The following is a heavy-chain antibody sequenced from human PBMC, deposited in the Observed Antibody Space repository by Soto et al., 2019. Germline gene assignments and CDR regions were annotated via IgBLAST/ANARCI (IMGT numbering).Heavy chain of an antibody. V-gene: IGHV4-39*01. CDR2: IHYTGNT. J-gene: IGHJ5*02. CDR1: GGSISRNSYH. D-gene: IGHD6-6*01. CDR3: AMYNTSSGWLDP. Sequence: PSETLSLTCSVSGGSISRNSYHWGWIRHPSGKGLEWIGNIHYTGNTYYNPSLKSRVTLSVDTSKNQVSLKVSSVTAADTAVYYCAMYNTSSGWLDPWGQGTQVTVSS.